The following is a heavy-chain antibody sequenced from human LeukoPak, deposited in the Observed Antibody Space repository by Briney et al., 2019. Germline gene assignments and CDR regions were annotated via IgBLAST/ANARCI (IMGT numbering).Heavy chain of an antibody. Sequence: PGGSLRLSCAASGFTFSTYGIHWVRQAPGKGLEWVAFIQYDGSYKFYADSVQGRFSISRDNSKNTLFLQMNSLRAEDTAVYYCAKTSDQLLYSKFDYWGQGTLVIVSS. J-gene: IGHJ4*02. CDR3: AKTSDQLLYSKFDY. CDR2: IQYDGSYK. CDR1: GFTFSTYG. D-gene: IGHD2-2*02. V-gene: IGHV3-30*02.